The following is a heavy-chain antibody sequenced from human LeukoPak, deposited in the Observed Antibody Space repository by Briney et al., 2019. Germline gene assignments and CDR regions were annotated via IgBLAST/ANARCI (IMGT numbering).Heavy chain of an antibody. CDR3: AFCITIFCAGKWDV. CDR2: ISAYNGNT. V-gene: IGHV1-18*01. Sequence: ASVKVSCKASGYTFTSYGISWVRQAPGQGLEWMGWISAYNGNTNYAQKLRGRVTMTTDTSTSTAYMELRSLRSDDTAVYYCAFCITIFCAGKWDVWGKGTTVTVSS. J-gene: IGHJ6*04. CDR1: GYTFTSYG. D-gene: IGHD3-3*01.